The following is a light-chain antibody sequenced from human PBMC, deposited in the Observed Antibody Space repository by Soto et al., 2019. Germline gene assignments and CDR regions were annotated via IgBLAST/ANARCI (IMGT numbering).Light chain of an antibody. CDR2: GAS. V-gene: IGKV3-20*01. CDR1: QSVSSTF. CDR3: QQFDSSVT. Sequence: EIVLTQSPGSLSLSPGERATLSCRASQSVSSTFFAWYQQRPGQAPRLLMYGASSRATGIPERFSGRGSGTDFTLTISRLEPEDFGVYYCQQFDSSVTFGQGPKVEIK. J-gene: IGKJ1*01.